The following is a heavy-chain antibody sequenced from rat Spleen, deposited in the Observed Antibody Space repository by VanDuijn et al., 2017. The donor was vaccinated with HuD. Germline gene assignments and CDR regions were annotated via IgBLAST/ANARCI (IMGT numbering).Heavy chain of an antibody. D-gene: IGHD1-12*02. CDR3: TTAITSVLTDYYDGSYYFRFAY. CDR1: GFTFNNYW. CDR2: ITNTGGST. V-gene: IGHV5-31*01. Sequence: EVQLVESGGGLVQPGRSLKLSCVASGFTFNNYWMTWIRQAPGKGLEWVASITNTGGSTYYPDSVKGRFTISRDNAKSTLYLQMDSLRSEDTATYYCTTAITSVLTDYYDGSYYFRFAYWGQGTLVTVSS. J-gene: IGHJ3*01.